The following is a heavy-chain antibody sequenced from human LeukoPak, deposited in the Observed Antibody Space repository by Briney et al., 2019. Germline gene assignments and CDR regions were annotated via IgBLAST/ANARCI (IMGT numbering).Heavy chain of an antibody. J-gene: IGHJ3*02. CDR1: GYTFTSYY. CDR3: AREIERGRIVGATEPFDI. CDR2: INPNSGGT. Sequence: ASVKVSCKASGYTFTSYYMHWVRQAPGQGLEWMGWINPNSGGTNYAQKFQGRVTMTRDTSISTAYMELSRLRSDDTAVYYCAREIERGRIVGATEPFDIWGQGTMVTVSS. V-gene: IGHV1-2*02. D-gene: IGHD1-26*01.